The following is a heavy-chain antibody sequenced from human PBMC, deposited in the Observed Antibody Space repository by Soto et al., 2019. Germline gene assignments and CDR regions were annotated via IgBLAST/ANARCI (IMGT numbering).Heavy chain of an antibody. V-gene: IGHV4-31*03. J-gene: IGHJ4*02. CDR1: CGSISSGGYY. Sequence: PSETLSLTCTVSCGSISSGGYYWSWIRQHPGKGLEWIGYIYYSGSTYYNPSLKSRVTISVDTSKNQFSLKLSSVTAADTAVYYCARSAGYSSSWYLYHFDYWGQGTLVTVSS. CDR2: IYYSGST. CDR3: ARSAGYSSSWYLYHFDY. D-gene: IGHD6-13*01.